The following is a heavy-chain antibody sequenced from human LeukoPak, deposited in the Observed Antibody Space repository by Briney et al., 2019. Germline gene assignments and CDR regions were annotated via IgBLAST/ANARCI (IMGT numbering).Heavy chain of an antibody. CDR1: GYTFGTHW. V-gene: IGHV1-2*02. J-gene: IGHJ4*02. CDR3: ARGPIVVVPAAILVDY. CDR2: INPNSGGT. D-gene: IGHD2-2*01. Sequence: ASVKVSCKASGYTFGTHWMHWVRQAPGQGLEWMGWINPNSGGTNYAQKFQGRVTMTRDTSISTAYMELSRLRSDDTAVYYCARGPIVVVPAAILVDYWGQGTLVTVSS.